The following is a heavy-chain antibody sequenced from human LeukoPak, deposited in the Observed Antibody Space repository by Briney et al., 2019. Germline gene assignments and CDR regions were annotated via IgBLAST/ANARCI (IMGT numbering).Heavy chain of an antibody. D-gene: IGHD4-11*01. CDR1: GFTFSKYW. CDR3: ASHDYSDYSPLDY. Sequence: PGGSLRLSCAASGFTFSKYWMTGVRQAPGKGLEWVASIKQDGSEKYYVDSVKGRFIISRDNAKNSLYPQMNSLTAEDTAVYYCASHDYSDYSPLDYWGQGTLVTVSS. V-gene: IGHV3-7*01. J-gene: IGHJ4*02. CDR2: IKQDGSEK.